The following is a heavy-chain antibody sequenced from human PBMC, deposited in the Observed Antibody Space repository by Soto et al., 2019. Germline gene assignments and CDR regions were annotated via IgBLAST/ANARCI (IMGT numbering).Heavy chain of an antibody. J-gene: IGHJ5*02. CDR2: IYWDDDK. D-gene: IGHD4-17*01. Sequence: QITLKESGPTLVKPTQTLTLTCTFSGFSLTTSGVGVGWIRQPPGKALEWPALIYWDDDKRYSPSLKSRLTITTDTSKNQGLLTMTHRAPAHTATYFGAHRTTTVTWWFDPWGQGALVPVSS. CDR3: AHRTTTVTWWFDP. V-gene: IGHV2-5*02. CDR1: GFSLTTSGVG.